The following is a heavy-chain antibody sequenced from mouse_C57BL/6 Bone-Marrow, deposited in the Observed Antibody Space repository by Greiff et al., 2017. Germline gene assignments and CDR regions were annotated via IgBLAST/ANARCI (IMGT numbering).Heavy chain of an antibody. Sequence: QVQLQQPGAELVKPGASVKMSCKASGYTFTSYWITWVKQRPGQGLEWIGDIYPGSGSTNYNEKFKSKATLTVDTSSSTAYMQLSSLTSEDSAVYYCARKDGSPRYFGVWGTGTTVTVSS. CDR2: IYPGSGST. V-gene: IGHV1-55*01. D-gene: IGHD1-1*01. CDR3: ARKDGSPRYFGV. J-gene: IGHJ1*03. CDR1: GYTFTSYW.